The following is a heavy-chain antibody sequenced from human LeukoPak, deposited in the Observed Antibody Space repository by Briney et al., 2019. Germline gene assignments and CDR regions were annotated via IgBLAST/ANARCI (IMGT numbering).Heavy chain of an antibody. CDR2: IYYSGST. V-gene: IGHV4-39*07. CDR1: GGSISSSSYY. J-gene: IGHJ4*02. Sequence: SETLSLTCTVSGGSISSSSYYWGWIRQPPGKGLEWIGSIYYSGSTYYNPSLKSRVTISVDTSKNQFSLKLSSVTAADTAVYHCARRDYVWGSYRYAFDYWGQGTLVTVSS. CDR3: ARRDYVWGSYRYAFDY. D-gene: IGHD3-16*02.